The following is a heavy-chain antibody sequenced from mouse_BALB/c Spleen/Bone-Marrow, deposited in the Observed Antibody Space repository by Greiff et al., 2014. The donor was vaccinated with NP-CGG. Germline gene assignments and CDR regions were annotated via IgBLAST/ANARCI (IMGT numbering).Heavy chain of an antibody. V-gene: IGHV5-4*02. CDR2: ISDGGSYT. Sequence: EVKLVESGGGLVKPGGSLKLSCAASGFTFSDYYMYWVRQTPEKRLEWVATISDGGSYTYYPDSVKGRFTISRDNAKNNLYLQMSSLKFEDTAMYYCARDGNYYAMDYWGQGTSVTVSS. J-gene: IGHJ4*01. CDR3: ARDGNYYAMDY. D-gene: IGHD2-1*01. CDR1: GFTFSDYY.